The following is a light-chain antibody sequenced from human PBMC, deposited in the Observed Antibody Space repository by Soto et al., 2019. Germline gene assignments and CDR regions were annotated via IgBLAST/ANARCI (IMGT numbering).Light chain of an antibody. CDR3: QQYGTSPLT. Sequence: EIVLTQSPGTLSLSPGEGATLSCRASQSVGSNFLAWYQQKPGQAPRLLIYGTSKRPTGIPDRFSGSGSETDFTLTISRLEPEDFAVYYCQQYGTSPLTFGQGTRLEIK. J-gene: IGKJ5*01. CDR2: GTS. CDR1: QSVGSNF. V-gene: IGKV3-20*01.